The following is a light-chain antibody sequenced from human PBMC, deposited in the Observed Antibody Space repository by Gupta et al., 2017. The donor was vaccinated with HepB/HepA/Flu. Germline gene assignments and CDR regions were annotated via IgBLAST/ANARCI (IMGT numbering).Light chain of an antibody. CDR1: QSVRTC. Sequence: EIVLTQSPATLSLSRGERATQSVRTCLAWYQHTPGKAPRLLIDDASNRATGIPARCSGSGSGTDFTLTISSLEAEDFAVYCCQQRSGWPLFTFGPGTRVDIK. J-gene: IGKJ3*01. V-gene: IGKV3-11*01. CDR2: DAS. CDR3: QQRSGWPLFT.